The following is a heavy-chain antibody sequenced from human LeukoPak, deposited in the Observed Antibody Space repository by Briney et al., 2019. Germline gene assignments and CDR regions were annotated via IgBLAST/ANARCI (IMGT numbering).Heavy chain of an antibody. CDR3: ARERNYDVLTGYYRGPPSYYFDY. J-gene: IGHJ4*02. D-gene: IGHD3-9*01. CDR2: IYYSEST. Sequence: SETLSLTCTVSGGSISSYYWGWIRQPPGKGLEWIGYIYYSESTNYNPSFKSRVTISIDTSKNQFSLKLSSVTAADTAVYYCARERNYDVLTGYYRGPPSYYFDYWGQGTLVTVSS. V-gene: IGHV4-59*01. CDR1: GGSISSYY.